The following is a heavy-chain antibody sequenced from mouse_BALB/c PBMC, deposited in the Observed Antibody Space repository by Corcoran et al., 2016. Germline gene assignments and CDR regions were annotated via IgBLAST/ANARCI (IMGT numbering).Heavy chain of an antibody. V-gene: IGHV3-6*02. CDR1: GYSITSGYY. J-gene: IGHJ2*01. Sequence: VHLQESGPGLVKHSQSLSLTCSVTGYSITSGYYWNWIRQFPGNKLEWMGYISYDGSNNYNPSLKNRISITRDTSKNQFFLKLNSVTTEDTATYYCATLLRPFDYWGQGTTLTVSS. CDR2: ISYDGSN. D-gene: IGHD1-2*01. CDR3: ATLLRPFDY.